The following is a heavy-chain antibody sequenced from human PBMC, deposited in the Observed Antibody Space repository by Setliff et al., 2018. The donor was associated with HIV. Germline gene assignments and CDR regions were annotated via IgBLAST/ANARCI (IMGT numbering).Heavy chain of an antibody. D-gene: IGHD2-15*01. CDR2: IYSGGST. V-gene: IGHV3-66*01. Sequence: GGSLRLSCAASGFTVSSNYMSWVRQAPGKGLEWVSVIYSGGSTYYADSVKGRFTISRDNGKKSLYLQMDSLRDEDTAVYYCARRATATAPFDYWGQGTLVTVSS. CDR3: ARRATATAPFDY. J-gene: IGHJ4*02. CDR1: GFTVSSNY.